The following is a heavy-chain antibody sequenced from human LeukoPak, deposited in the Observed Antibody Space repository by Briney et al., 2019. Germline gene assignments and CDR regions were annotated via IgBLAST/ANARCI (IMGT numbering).Heavy chain of an antibody. V-gene: IGHV4-39*01. CDR3: ARLYYDSSGYYISPLYYFDY. D-gene: IGHD3-22*01. CDR1: GGSISPSSYY. J-gene: IGHJ4*02. Sequence: SETLSLTCTVSGGSISPSSYYWGWIRQPPGKGLEWIGSVYYSGSTYYNPSLKSRVTISVDTSKNQFSLKLSSVTAADTAVYYCARLYYDSSGYYISPLYYFDYWGQGTLVTVSS. CDR2: VYYSGST.